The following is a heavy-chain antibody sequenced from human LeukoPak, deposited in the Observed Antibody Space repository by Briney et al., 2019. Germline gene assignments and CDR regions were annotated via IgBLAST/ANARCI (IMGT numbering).Heavy chain of an antibody. CDR3: AKGETHDC. CDR1: GFTASNYD. D-gene: IGHD2-21*02. CDR2: IGTIGDVR. Sequence: PGGSLRLSCAASGFTASNYDMNWVRQAPGKGLEWVSYIGTIGDVRYYADSVKGRFTISRDNTKNSLYLQMNNLRAEDTPVYYCAKGETHDCGGRGTVAMVSA. V-gene: IGHV3-48*03. J-gene: IGHJ1*01.